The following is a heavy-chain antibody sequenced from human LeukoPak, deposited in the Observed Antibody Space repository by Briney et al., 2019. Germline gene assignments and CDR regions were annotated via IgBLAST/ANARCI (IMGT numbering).Heavy chain of an antibody. CDR2: INPNSGGT. J-gene: IGHJ4*02. CDR3: ARALPGIAASGFDY. CDR1: GYTFTGYY. Sequence: ASVKVSCKASGYTFTGYYVHWVRQAPGQGLEWMGWINPNSGGTNYAQKFQGRVTMTRDTSISTVSMELSRLRSDDTAVYYCARALPGIAASGFDYWGQGTLVTVSS. V-gene: IGHV1-2*02. D-gene: IGHD6-13*01.